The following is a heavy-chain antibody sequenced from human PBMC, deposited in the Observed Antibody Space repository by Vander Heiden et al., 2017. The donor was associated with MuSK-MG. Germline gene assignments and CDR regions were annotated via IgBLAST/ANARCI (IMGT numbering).Heavy chain of an antibody. D-gene: IGHD3-3*01. Sequence: EVQLVESGRGLVLPGGSLRLSCSASGLTFSRYWMHWVRQAPGKGLVWVSGINNDGSNKVYADSVKGRFTISRDNAKNTLYLQMNSLRAEDTAVYYCVAVIIRWGQGTLVTVSS. CDR3: VAVIIR. CDR1: GLTFSRYW. J-gene: IGHJ4*02. V-gene: IGHV3-74*01. CDR2: INNDGSNK.